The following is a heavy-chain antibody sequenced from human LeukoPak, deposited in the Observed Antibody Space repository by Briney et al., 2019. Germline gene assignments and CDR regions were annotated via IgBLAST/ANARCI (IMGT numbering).Heavy chain of an antibody. CDR1: GFTFSDYS. CDR3: TRDGSDFYYYYYMDV. CDR2: ISTVSTYT. D-gene: IGHD1-14*01. J-gene: IGHJ6*03. V-gene: IGHV3-21*01. Sequence: GGSPRLSCAASGFTFSDYSMSWVRQAPGKGLEWVGSISTVSTYTFYAESLKGRISISRDNAKNSLILQISSLRADHTSVYYCTRDGSDFYYYYYMDVWGKGTTVTVSS.